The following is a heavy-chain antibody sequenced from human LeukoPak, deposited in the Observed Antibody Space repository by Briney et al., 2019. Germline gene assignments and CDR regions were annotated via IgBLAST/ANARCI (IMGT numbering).Heavy chain of an antibody. Sequence: SETLSLTCTVSGGSISSYYWSWIRQPAGKGLEWIGRIYTSGSTNYNPSLKSRVTISVDTSKNQFSLKLSSVTAADTAVYYCARGGRDFWSGYYGKYYYYGMDVWGQGTTVTVSS. D-gene: IGHD3-3*01. CDR2: IYTSGST. V-gene: IGHV4-4*07. CDR1: GGSISSYY. CDR3: ARGGRDFWSGYYGKYYYYGMDV. J-gene: IGHJ6*02.